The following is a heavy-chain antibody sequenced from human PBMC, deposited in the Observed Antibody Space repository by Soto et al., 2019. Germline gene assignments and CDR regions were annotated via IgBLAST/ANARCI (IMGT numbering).Heavy chain of an antibody. D-gene: IGHD5-12*01. V-gene: IGHV1-69*01. CDR3: ASAARWLPNIGDAFDI. Sequence: QVQLVQSVAEVKKPGSAVKVSCKASGGTFSSYAISWVRQAPGQGLEWMGGIIPIFGTANYAQKFQGRVTITADESTSTAYMELSSLRSEDTAVYYCASAARWLPNIGDAFDIWGKGTIVTVSS. CDR1: GGTFSSYA. J-gene: IGHJ3*02. CDR2: IIPIFGTA.